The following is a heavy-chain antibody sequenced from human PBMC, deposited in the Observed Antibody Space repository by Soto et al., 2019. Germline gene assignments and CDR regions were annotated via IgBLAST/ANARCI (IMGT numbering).Heavy chain of an antibody. J-gene: IGHJ6*03. V-gene: IGHV3-23*01. CDR2: ISGSGGST. CDR3: ARAGYCSSATCATRYYYMDV. Sequence: GGSLRLSCAASGFTFSSYAMGWVRQAPGKGLEWVSAISGSGGSTYYADSVKGRFTISRDNSKNTLYLQMNSLRAEDTAVYYCARAGYCSSATCATRYYYMDVWGKGTTVTVSS. CDR1: GFTFSSYA. D-gene: IGHD2-2*01.